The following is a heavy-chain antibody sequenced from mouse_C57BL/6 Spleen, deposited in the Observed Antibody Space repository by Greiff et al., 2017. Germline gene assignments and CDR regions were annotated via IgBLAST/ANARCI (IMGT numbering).Heavy chain of an antibody. V-gene: IGHV1-54*01. Sequence: VKLQESGAELVRPGTSVKVSCKASGYAFTNYLIEWVKQRPGQGLEWIGVINPGSGGTNYNEKFKGKATLTADKSSSTAYMQLSSLTSEDSAVYFCARSGYGAMDYWGQGTSVTVSS. J-gene: IGHJ4*01. CDR1: GYAFTNYL. CDR3: ARSGYGAMDY. CDR2: INPGSGGT. D-gene: IGHD2-2*01.